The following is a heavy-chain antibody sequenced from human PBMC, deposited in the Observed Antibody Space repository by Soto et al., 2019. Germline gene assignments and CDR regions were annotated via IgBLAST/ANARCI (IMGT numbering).Heavy chain of an antibody. D-gene: IGHD5-18*01. Sequence: QVQLVESGGGVVQPGRSLRLSCAASGFIFSLYTMHWVRRAPGKGLEWVAAISYDGNNKYYANSVNGRFAISRDNSKNTLYLQMDSLSADDTAGYYCAAARYSYADLPHSPSSQDWGQGTLLTVSS. CDR3: AAARYSYADLPHSPSSQD. CDR2: ISYDGNNK. CDR1: GFIFSLYT. J-gene: IGHJ1*01. V-gene: IGHV3-30*09.